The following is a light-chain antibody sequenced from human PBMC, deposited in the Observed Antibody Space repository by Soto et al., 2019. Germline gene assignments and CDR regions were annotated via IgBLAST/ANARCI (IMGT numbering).Light chain of an antibody. CDR2: RNN. J-gene: IGLJ1*01. CDR1: SSNIGSNY. V-gene: IGLV1-47*01. CDR3: AAWDDSLSGRYV. Sequence: QPVLTQPPSASGTPGQRVTISCSGSSSNIGSNYVYWYQQLPGTAPKLLIYRNNQRPSGVPDRFSGSKSGTSASLAISGLRSEDEADYYCAAWDDSLSGRYVFGTGTKVTLL.